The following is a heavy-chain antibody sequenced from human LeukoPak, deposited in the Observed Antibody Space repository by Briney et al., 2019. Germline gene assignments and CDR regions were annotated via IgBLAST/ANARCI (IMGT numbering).Heavy chain of an antibody. Sequence: GGSLRLSCAASGFTFSSDAMSWVRQAPGKGLEWVSAISGSGGSTYSADSVKGRFTISRDNSKNTLYLQMNSLRAEDTAVYYCAKDQSTILGYYYGMDVWGQGTTVTVSS. CDR2: ISGSGGST. J-gene: IGHJ6*02. CDR3: AKDQSTILGYYYGMDV. V-gene: IGHV3-23*01. CDR1: GFTFSSDA. D-gene: IGHD3-3*01.